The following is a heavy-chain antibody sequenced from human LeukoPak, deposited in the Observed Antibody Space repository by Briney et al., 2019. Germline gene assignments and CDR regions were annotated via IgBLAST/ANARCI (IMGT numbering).Heavy chain of an antibody. D-gene: IGHD3-22*01. V-gene: IGHV1-18*01. CDR3: ARNYDSSKDGNDY. J-gene: IGHJ4*02. CDR1: GYSFTSYS. Sequence: GASVKVSCKASGYSFTSYSMSWVRQAPGQGLEWVGWISSYNGKTNYAKNVQGRVTMTTDTSTSTAYMELRSLRSDDTAIYYCARNYDSSKDGNDYWGQRTLVTVST. CDR2: ISSYNGKT.